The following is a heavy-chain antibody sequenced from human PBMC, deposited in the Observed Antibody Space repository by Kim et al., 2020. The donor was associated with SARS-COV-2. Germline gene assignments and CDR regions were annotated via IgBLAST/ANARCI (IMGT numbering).Heavy chain of an antibody. CDR2: IYYSGST. Sequence: SETLSLTCTVSGGSISSSSYYWVWIRQPPGLGLEWLGSIYYSGSTYYNPSLKSRVTISVGTSKHQFSLKLGSATAADTAVYYCARQRYSSSWHYWGQGTLVTVSS. J-gene: IGHJ4*02. D-gene: IGHD6-13*01. V-gene: IGHV4-39*01. CDR1: GGSISSSSYY. CDR3: ARQRYSSSWHY.